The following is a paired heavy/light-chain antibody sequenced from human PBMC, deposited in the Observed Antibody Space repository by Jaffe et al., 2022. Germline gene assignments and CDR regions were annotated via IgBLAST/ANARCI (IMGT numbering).Heavy chain of an antibody. CDR3: GRDSFGEWDH. Sequence: EVQLVESGGGLVQPGGSLRLSCAASGFTFSHWWTHWVRQAPGKGLVWVARINPAGTLTNYADSVKGRFTISRDNARDMMFLQMNNLRGEDTAIYYCGRDSFGEWDHWGQGTLVTVSS. CDR2: INPAGTLT. CDR1: GFTFSHWW. V-gene: IGHV3-74*01. J-gene: IGHJ4*02. D-gene: IGHD3-10*01.
Light chain of an antibody. CDR3: SSFTTTSSYV. Sequence: QSALTQPPSVSGSPGQSVTISCTGTSSDVGAYIFVCWHQQHPGKAPKLLIYDASKRPSGIPDRFSASKSGNTASLTISGLQAEDEADYYCSSFTTTSSYVFGSGTKVTVL. V-gene: IGLV2-11*01. CDR1: SSDVGAYIF. J-gene: IGLJ1*01. CDR2: DAS.